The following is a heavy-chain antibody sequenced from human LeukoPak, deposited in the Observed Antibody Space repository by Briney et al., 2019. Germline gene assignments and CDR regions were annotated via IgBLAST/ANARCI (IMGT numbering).Heavy chain of an antibody. V-gene: IGHV3-48*01. Sequence: GGSLRLSCAASRFTFSSYSMNWVRQAPGKGLEWVAYISTSSGTKYYPDSVKGRFTISRDNAKNSLYLQMNSLRAEDMAVYYCARVSASGCYDMDVWGQGTTVTVSS. CDR1: RFTFSSYS. J-gene: IGHJ6*02. CDR2: ISTSSGTK. CDR3: ARVSASGCYDMDV. D-gene: IGHD6-13*01.